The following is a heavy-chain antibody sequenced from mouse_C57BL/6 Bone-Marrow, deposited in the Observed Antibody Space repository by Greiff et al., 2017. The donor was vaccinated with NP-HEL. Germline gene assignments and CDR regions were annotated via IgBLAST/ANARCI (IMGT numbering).Heavy chain of an antibody. V-gene: IGHV5-6*01. CDR1: GFTFSSYG. J-gene: IGHJ2*01. D-gene: IGHD1-1*01. CDR3: ARHGLLLRDY. CDR2: ISSGGSYT. Sequence: EVKLMESGGDLVKPGGSLKLSCAASGFTFSSYGMSWVRQTPDKRLEWVATISSGGSYTYYPASVKGRFTISRDNAKNTLYLQMSSLKSEDTAMYYCARHGLLLRDYWGQGTTLTVSS.